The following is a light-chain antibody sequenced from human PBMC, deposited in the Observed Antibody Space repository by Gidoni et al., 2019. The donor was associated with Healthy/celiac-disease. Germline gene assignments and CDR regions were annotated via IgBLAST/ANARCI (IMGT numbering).Light chain of an antibody. CDR3: QQANSFPIT. CDR1: QGMSSW. V-gene: IGKV1-12*01. Sequence: DIQMPQSPSSVSASVGDRVTITCRASQGMSSWLAWYQQKPGKAPKLLIYAASSLQSGVPSRFSGSGSGTDFTLTSSSLQPEDFATYYCQQANSFPITFGQGTRLEIK. CDR2: AAS. J-gene: IGKJ5*01.